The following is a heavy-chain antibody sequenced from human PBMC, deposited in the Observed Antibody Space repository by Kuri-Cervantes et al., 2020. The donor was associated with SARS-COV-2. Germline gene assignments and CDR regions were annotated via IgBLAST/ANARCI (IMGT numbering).Heavy chain of an antibody. CDR2: IPYDGSTE. V-gene: IGHV3-30-3*01. D-gene: IGHD2-15*01. CDR1: GLTFSSYA. Sequence: GGSLRLSCAVSGLTFSSYAMHWVRQAPGKGLEWVAVIPYDGSTEYYADSVKGRFTISRDNSKNTLYLQMNSPRAEDTAVYYCARDYMVVVAATPYYYGMDVWGQGTTVTVSS. J-gene: IGHJ6*02. CDR3: ARDYMVVVAATPYYYGMDV.